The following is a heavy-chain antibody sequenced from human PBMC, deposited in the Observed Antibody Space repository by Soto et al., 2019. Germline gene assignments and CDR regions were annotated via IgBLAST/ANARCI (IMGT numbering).Heavy chain of an antibody. CDR2: INHSGST. Sequence: PSETLSLACAVYGGSFSGYYWSWIRQPPGKWLEWIGEINHSGSTNYNPSLKSRVTISVETSKNQFSLKLSSVTAADTAVYYCANIAARRYYYYYGMDVWGQGTTVTVSS. CDR1: GGSFSGYY. CDR3: ANIAARRYYYYYGMDV. V-gene: IGHV4-34*01. J-gene: IGHJ6*02. D-gene: IGHD6-25*01.